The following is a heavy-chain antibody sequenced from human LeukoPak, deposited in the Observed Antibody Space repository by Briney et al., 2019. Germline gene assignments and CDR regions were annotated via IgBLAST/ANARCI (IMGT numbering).Heavy chain of an antibody. CDR1: GYTFTSYD. Sequence: ASVKVSCKASGYTFTSYDINWVRQATGQGLEWMGWMNPNSGNTGYAQKFQGRVTMTRNTSISTAYMELSSLRSEDTAVYYCARTPLGFGGVMGVRTFDYWGQGTLVTVSS. D-gene: IGHD3-16*01. CDR3: ARTPLGFGGVMGVRTFDY. J-gene: IGHJ4*02. V-gene: IGHV1-8*01. CDR2: MNPNSGNT.